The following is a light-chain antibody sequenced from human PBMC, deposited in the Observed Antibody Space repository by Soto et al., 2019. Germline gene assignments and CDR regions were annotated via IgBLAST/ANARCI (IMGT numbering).Light chain of an antibody. V-gene: IGKV3-15*01. Sequence: EIVMTQSPATLAVSPGEIATLSFRASQSVSSNLAWYQQKPGQAPRLLMYGISTRATCIAARFSGSGSGTDFTLTISSLQSEDFAVYYCHQYSGRPPWTFGQGTKVETK. J-gene: IGKJ1*01. CDR3: HQYSGRPPWT. CDR1: QSVSSN. CDR2: GIS.